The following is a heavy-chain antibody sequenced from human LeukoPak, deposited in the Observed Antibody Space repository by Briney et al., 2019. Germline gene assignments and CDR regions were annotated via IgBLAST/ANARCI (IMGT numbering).Heavy chain of an antibody. CDR1: GFTFSSYA. Sequence: AGGSLRLSCAASGFTFSSYAMSWVRQAPGKGLEWVSVINGSGDSTYYADSVKGRFTISRDNSKSTLYLQMNSLRAEDTAVYYCAKDALITMIVVEIDYWGQGTLVTVSS. V-gene: IGHV3-23*01. CDR3: AKDALITMIVVEIDY. CDR2: INGSGDST. J-gene: IGHJ4*02. D-gene: IGHD3-22*01.